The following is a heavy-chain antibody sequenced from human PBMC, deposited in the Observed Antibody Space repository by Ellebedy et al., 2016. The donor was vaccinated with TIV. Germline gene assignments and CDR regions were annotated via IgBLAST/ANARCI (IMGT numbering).Heavy chain of an antibody. CDR3: ATEGIKEAIRLGAFER. V-gene: IGHV3-69-1*01. CDR2: ISSRSTL. Sequence: GESLKISCAASGFDFSTYTMHWVRQAPGTGPEWISYISSRSTLYYADAVKGRFTISRDNAKKLLYLEMNRLRADETAVYYCATEGIKEAIRLGAFERWGQGTMVTVSS. CDR1: GFDFSTYT. D-gene: IGHD6-19*01. J-gene: IGHJ3*02.